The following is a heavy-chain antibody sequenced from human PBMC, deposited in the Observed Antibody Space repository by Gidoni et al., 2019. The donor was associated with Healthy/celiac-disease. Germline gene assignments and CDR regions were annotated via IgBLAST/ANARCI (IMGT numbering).Heavy chain of an antibody. CDR1: GSPVISND. V-gene: IGHV3-53*01. J-gene: IGHJ4*02. CDR2: IYSGGST. Sequence: EVHLVESGGGWIRPGGSVRLPGAASGSPVISNDMSWVRQAPGKVLEGVAVIYSGGSTYYADSVKGRFTISRDNSKNTLYLQVNSLRAEDTAVYYCARAWLRYWGQGTLVTVSS. CDR3: ARAWLRY. D-gene: IGHD6-19*01.